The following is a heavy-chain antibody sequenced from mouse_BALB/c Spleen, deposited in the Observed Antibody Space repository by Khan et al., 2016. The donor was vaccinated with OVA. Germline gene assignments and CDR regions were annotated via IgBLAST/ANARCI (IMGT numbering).Heavy chain of an antibody. J-gene: IGHJ4*01. CDR2: IGPGSGSA. CDR3: AKSNYYGRGLCAIDY. CDR1: GYTFTSYW. Sequence: DLVEPGASVKLSCKASGYTFTSYWINWIKERPGQGFEWIGQIGPGSGSAYYNELFKGKATLTVDTSSSTVYIQHSSLSSEDSAVYFCAKSNYYGRGLCAIDYWSQGNSVTVSS. V-gene: IGHV1S41*01. D-gene: IGHD1-1*01.